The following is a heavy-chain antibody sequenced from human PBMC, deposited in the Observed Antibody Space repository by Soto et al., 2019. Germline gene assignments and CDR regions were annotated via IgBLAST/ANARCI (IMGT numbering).Heavy chain of an antibody. Sequence: ASVKVSCKASGGTFSSYAISWVRQAPGQGLEWMGGIIPIFGTANYAQKFQGRVTITADESTSTAYMELSSLRSEDTAVYYCASLVVRGHSGSYFDYWGQGTLVTVSS. CDR2: IIPIFGTA. CDR3: ASLVVRGHSGSYFDY. J-gene: IGHJ4*02. D-gene: IGHD1-26*01. V-gene: IGHV1-69*13. CDR1: GGTFSSYA.